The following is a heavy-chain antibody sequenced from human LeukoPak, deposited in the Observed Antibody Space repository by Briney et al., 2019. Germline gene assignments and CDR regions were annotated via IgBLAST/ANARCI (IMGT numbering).Heavy chain of an antibody. CDR3: ARLLRLAALPYRYFDH. J-gene: IGHJ4*02. CDR1: GYTFTSYG. Sequence: ASVKVSCKASGYTFTSYGSSWVRQAPGQELEGMVWIRAYNDNPNYAQKLHHRVTMPTDTSTSTAYMQLRSLRSHDTAVYYCARLLRLAALPYRYFDHWGQGNLVTVSS. V-gene: IGHV1-18*01. CDR2: IRAYNDNP. D-gene: IGHD6-6*01.